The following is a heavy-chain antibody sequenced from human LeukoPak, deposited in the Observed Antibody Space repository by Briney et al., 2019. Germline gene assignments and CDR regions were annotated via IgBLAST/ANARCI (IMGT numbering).Heavy chain of an antibody. CDR2: INGNGAST. CDR3: AKDQGYSYYYLDY. Sequence: GGSLRPSCAASGFTFNTHAMSWVRQAPGKGLEWVSGINGNGASTYYSDSVKGRFTISRDNSKNTLYLQMSSLRAEDTAVYYCAKDQGYSYYYLDYWGQGTLVTVSS. V-gene: IGHV3-23*01. J-gene: IGHJ4*02. D-gene: IGHD5-18*01. CDR1: GFTFNTHA.